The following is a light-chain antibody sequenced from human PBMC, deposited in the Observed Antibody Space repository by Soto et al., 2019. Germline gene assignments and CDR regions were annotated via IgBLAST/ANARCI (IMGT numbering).Light chain of an antibody. CDR1: TGGLTSGHF. Sequence: QTVVTQEPSLTVSPGGTVTLTCGSSTGGLTSGHFPYWFQQKPGQAPRTLIYDTYNKHSWTPARFSASLLGGKAALTLLGAQPEDGAKYYCLVSYSGVRVFGGGTQLTVL. CDR2: DTY. CDR3: LVSYSGVRV. V-gene: IGLV7-46*02. J-gene: IGLJ3*02.